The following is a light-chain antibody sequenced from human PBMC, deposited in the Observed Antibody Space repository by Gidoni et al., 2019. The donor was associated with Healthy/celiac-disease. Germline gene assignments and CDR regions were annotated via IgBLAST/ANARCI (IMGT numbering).Light chain of an antibody. CDR1: QSVSSN. V-gene: IGKV3-15*01. CDR3: QQYNNWPIFT. J-gene: IGKJ3*01. Sequence: EIVMTQSPATLSVYPGERATLSCRASQSVSSNLAWYQQKPGQAPRLRIYGASTRATGIPARFSGSGSGTEFTLTISSLQSEDFAVYYCQQYNNWPIFTFGPGTKVDIK. CDR2: GAS.